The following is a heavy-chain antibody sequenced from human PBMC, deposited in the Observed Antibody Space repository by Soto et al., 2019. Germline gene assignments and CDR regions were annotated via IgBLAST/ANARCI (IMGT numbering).Heavy chain of an antibody. Sequence: ASVKVSCKVSGYTLTELSMHWVRQAPGKGLEWMGGFDPEDGETIYAQKFQGRVTMTEDTSTDTAYMELSSLRSEDTAVYYCATASVGVGAPTYYYYYMDVWGKGTTVTVSS. V-gene: IGHV1-24*01. CDR3: ATASVGVGAPTYYYYYMDV. CDR2: FDPEDGET. J-gene: IGHJ6*03. CDR1: GYTLTELS. D-gene: IGHD3-16*01.